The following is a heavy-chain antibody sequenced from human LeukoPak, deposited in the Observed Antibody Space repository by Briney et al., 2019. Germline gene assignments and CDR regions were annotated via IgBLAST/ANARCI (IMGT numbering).Heavy chain of an antibody. CDR2: IYHNGST. V-gene: IGHV4-39*07. Sequence: SETLSLTCTVSGGSISSSSYYWGWIRQPPGKGLEWIGNIYHNGSTYYNPSLKSRVTISVDTSKNQFSLKLTSVTAADTAVYYCARVGCTGGSCVFDIWGQRTMVTVSS. D-gene: IGHD2-15*01. CDR3: ARVGCTGGSCVFDI. J-gene: IGHJ3*02. CDR1: GGSISSSSYY.